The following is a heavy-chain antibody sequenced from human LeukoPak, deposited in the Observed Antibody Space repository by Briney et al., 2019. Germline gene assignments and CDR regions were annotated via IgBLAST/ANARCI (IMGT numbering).Heavy chain of an antibody. Sequence: PSQTLSLTCTVSGDSISSGNYYWTWIRQPAGKGLEWIGRIYTSGSTNYNPSLKSRVTISVDTSKNQFSLKLNSVTAADTAVYYCASFYCSGGSCYQYFSYYYMDVWGKGTTVTISS. V-gene: IGHV4-61*02. D-gene: IGHD2-15*01. J-gene: IGHJ6*03. CDR2: IYTSGST. CDR3: ASFYCSGGSCYQYFSYYYMDV. CDR1: GDSISSGNYY.